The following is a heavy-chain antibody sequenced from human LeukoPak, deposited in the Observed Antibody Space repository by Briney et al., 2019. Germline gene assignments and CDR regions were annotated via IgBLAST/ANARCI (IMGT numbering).Heavy chain of an antibody. CDR3: ARCQGVVVPAASMDV. CDR2: INPNNCGT. Sequence: ASVKVTFKSSVYTFTGYFMHWLRQPPGQGLEWTGWINPNNCGTNYAQKFQGRVSMTRDTSISTAYMELSRLRSDDTAVYYCARCQGVVVPAASMDVWGKGTTVTVSS. D-gene: IGHD2-2*01. V-gene: IGHV1-2*02. J-gene: IGHJ6*03. CDR1: VYTFTGYF.